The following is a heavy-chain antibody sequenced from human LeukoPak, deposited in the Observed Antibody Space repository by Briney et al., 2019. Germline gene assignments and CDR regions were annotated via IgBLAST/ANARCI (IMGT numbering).Heavy chain of an antibody. CDR3: ARGGRSSGWYYFDY. D-gene: IGHD6-19*01. Sequence: ALVKVSCKASGYTFTGYYMHWLRQAPGRGLEWMGWINPNSGGTNYAQKFQGRVTMTRDTSISTAYMELSRLRSDDTAVYYCARGGRSSGWYYFDYWGQGTLVTVSS. CDR2: INPNSGGT. V-gene: IGHV1-2*02. CDR1: GYTFTGYY. J-gene: IGHJ4*02.